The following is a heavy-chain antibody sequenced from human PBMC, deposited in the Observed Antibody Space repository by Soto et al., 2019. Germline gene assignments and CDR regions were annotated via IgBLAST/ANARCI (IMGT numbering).Heavy chain of an antibody. D-gene: IGHD6-6*01. CDR3: ARESLDSGSSIIYYYHGMDV. CDR1: GGSVSSGSYY. J-gene: IGHJ6*02. Sequence: SETLSLTCTVSGGSVSSGSYYWSWIRQPPGKGLEWIGYIYYSGSTNYNPSLKSRVTISVDTSKNQFSLKLSSVTAADTAVYYCARESLDSGSSIIYYYHGMDVWGQGTTVTISS. CDR2: IYYSGST. V-gene: IGHV4-61*01.